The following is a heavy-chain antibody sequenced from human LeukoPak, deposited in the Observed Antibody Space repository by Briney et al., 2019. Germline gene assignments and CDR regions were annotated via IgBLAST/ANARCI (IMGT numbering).Heavy chain of an antibody. V-gene: IGHV3-21*01. D-gene: IGHD3-16*01. CDR2: ISSSSSYI. J-gene: IGHJ4*02. Sequence: GGSLRLSCAASGFTFSSYSMNWVRQAPGKGLEWVSSISSSSSYIYYADSVKGRFTISRDNSKNTLYLQMNGLRAEDTAMYFCAKDLQAHVWGSFLLAHWGQGTQVTVSS. CDR1: GFTFSSYS. CDR3: AKDLQAHVWGSFLLAH.